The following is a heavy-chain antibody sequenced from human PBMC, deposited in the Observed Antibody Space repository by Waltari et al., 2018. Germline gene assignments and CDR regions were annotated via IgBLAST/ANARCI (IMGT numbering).Heavy chain of an antibody. Sequence: QLLLQESGPGLVTHSETLSLTCTLSGGSLDNYSYYWSWVRQAPGKGLEWIGSAYYGGSTYYNPSLRSRLAISVDTSKNQFSMRLSPATAADTALYYCAAYYYDGSLFWGFEYWGQGSLVTVSS. D-gene: IGHD3-22*01. V-gene: IGHV4-39*01. CDR2: AYYGGST. CDR3: AAYYYDGSLFWGFEY. CDR1: GGSLDNYSYY. J-gene: IGHJ4*02.